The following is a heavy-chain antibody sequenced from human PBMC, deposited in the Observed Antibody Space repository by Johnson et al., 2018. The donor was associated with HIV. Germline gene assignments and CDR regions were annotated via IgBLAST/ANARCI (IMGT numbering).Heavy chain of an antibody. V-gene: IGHV3-20*04. J-gene: IGHJ3*02. CDR2: INWNGGST. Sequence: VQLVESGGGVVRPGGSLRLSCAASGFTFDDYGMSWVRQAPGKGLEWVSGINWNGGSTGYADSVKGRFTISRDNAKSSLDLQMNSLRAGDTAVYYCARDLSGSSTVLSDAFDIWGQGTMVTVSS. CDR1: GFTFDDYG. CDR3: ARDLSGSSTVLSDAFDI. D-gene: IGHD1-26*01.